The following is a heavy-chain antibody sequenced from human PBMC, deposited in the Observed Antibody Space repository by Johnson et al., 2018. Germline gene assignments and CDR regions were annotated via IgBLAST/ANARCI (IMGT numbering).Heavy chain of an antibody. D-gene: IGHD3-22*01. CDR3: AKSTGRDYYDSRGSITRGFYYYYMDV. CDR1: GFTFDDYA. J-gene: IGHJ6*03. CDR2: ISWNSGSI. Sequence: VQLVESGGGLVQPGRSLRLCCAASGFTFDDYAMHWVRQAPGKGLEWVSGISWNSGSIGYADSVKGRFTIPRDNAKNSLYLQMNSLRAEDTALYYCAKSTGRDYYDSRGSITRGFYYYYMDVWGKGTTVTVSS. V-gene: IGHV3-9*01.